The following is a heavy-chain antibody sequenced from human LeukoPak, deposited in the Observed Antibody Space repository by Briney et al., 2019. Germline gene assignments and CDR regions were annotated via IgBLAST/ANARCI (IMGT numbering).Heavy chain of an antibody. CDR3: ARATNWNYVYFDY. D-gene: IGHD1-7*01. V-gene: IGHV4-59*01. Sequence: PSETLSLTCTVSGGSISSYYWSWLRQSPGKGLEWFGYIYNSGSTNYNPSLKSRVTISVDRSKNLFSLKLTSVTAADTAVYYCARATNWNYVYFDYWGQGTLVTVSS. CDR1: GGSISSYY. CDR2: IYNSGST. J-gene: IGHJ4*02.